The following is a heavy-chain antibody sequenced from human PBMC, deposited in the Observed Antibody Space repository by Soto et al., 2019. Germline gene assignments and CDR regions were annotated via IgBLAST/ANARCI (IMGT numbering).Heavy chain of an antibody. CDR3: ESAKYGDSDY. CDR1: GYTFPSST. Sequence: QGELVQSGAEVKKPGASVKVSCKASGYTFPSSTISWLRQAPGQGLEWLGWINAYSGDREFAQRFQGRVTMTTDTSTSTAYLELTSLTSDDTALYHCESAKYGDSDYWGQGTLLTVSS. D-gene: IGHD4-17*01. CDR2: INAYSGDR. J-gene: IGHJ4*02. V-gene: IGHV1-18*01.